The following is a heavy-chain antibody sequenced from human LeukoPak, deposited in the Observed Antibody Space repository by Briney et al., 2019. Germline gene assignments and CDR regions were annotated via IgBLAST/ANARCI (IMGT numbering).Heavy chain of an antibody. CDR1: GGSISSSNW. CDR3: ARGVRRGRWFDP. D-gene: IGHD5/OR15-5a*01. J-gene: IGHJ5*02. Sequence: PSGTLSLTCAVSGGSISSSNWWSWVRPPPGKGLEWIGEIYHSGSTNYNPSLKSRVTISVDTSKNQFSLKLSSVTAADTAVYYCARGVRRGRWFDPWGQGTLVTVSS. V-gene: IGHV4-4*02. CDR2: IYHSGST.